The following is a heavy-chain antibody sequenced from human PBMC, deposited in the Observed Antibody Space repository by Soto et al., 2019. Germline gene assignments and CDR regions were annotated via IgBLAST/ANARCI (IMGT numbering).Heavy chain of an antibody. Sequence: QVQLVQSGAEVKKPGASVKVSCKASGYTFTSYGISWVRQAPGQGLEWMGWISAYNGNTNYAQKIQGRDTMTTDTSTSTAYMELRRLRSDDTAVYYCARARCSSTSCYYYFQHWGQGTLVTVSS. J-gene: IGHJ1*01. D-gene: IGHD2-2*01. CDR3: ARARCSSTSCYYYFQH. V-gene: IGHV1-18*01. CDR2: ISAYNGNT. CDR1: GYTFTSYG.